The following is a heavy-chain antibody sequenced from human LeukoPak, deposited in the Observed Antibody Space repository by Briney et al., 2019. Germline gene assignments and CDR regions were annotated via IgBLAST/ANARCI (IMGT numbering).Heavy chain of an antibody. J-gene: IGHJ2*01. CDR2: IWYDGSNK. Sequence: GGSLRLSCAASGFTFSSYGMHWVRQAPGKGLEWVAVIWYDGSNKYYADSVKVRFTISRDNSKNTLYLQMNSLRAEDTAVYYCARDYLDWYFDLWGRGTLVTVSS. V-gene: IGHV3-33*01. CDR1: GFTFSSYG. CDR3: ARDYLDWYFDL.